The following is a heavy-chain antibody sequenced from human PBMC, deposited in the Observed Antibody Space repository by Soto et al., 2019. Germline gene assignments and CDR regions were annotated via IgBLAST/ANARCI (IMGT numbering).Heavy chain of an antibody. Sequence: QIALKESGPALVKPTQTLTLTCTFSGFSLTTSGVGVGWIRQPPGKDLEWLALIYWDDDKRYCQSLRSRLTITKYTSRNQVVLTMTNMDPVDTATYFCAHRLTLNTDWNYGRFDYWGQGALVTVSS. CDR3: AHRLTLNTDWNYGRFDY. CDR2: IYWDDDK. D-gene: IGHD1-7*01. V-gene: IGHV2-5*02. J-gene: IGHJ4*02. CDR1: GFSLTTSGVG.